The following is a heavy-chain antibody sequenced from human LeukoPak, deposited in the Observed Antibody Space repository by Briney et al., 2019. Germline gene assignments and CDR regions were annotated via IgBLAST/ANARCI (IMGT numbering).Heavy chain of an antibody. J-gene: IGHJ5*02. V-gene: IGHV4-30-2*01. CDR1: GGSIGSGGYY. CDR3: ARVAIQLERPDWFDP. D-gene: IGHD1-1*01. CDR2: IYHSGST. Sequence: SETLSLTCTVSGGSIGSGGYYWSWIRQPPGKGLEWIGYIYHSGSTYYNPSLKSRVTISVDRSKNQFSLKLSSVTAADTAVYYCARVAIQLERPDWFDPWGQGTLVTVSS.